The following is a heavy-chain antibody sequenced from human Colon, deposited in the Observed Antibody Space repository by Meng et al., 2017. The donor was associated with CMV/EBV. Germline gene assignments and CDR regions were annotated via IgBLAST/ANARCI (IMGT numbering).Heavy chain of an antibody. Sequence: GGSLRLSCAASGFTFSSYKMHWFRQAPGKGLEWVSYIFTSGTVVLYADSVQGRFTISRDNAKNSLYLQMNSLRTEDTAVYYCARDPFIKAFDIWGQGTMVTVSS. V-gene: IGHV3-48*03. CDR2: IFTSGTVV. CDR3: ARDPFIKAFDI. CDR1: GFTFSSYK. J-gene: IGHJ3*02.